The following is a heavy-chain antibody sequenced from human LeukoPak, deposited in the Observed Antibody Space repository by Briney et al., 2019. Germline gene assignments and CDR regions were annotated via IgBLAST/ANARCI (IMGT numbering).Heavy chain of an antibody. CDR1: GGSINSFN. CDR2: IYYSGSN. J-gene: IGHJ3*02. Sequence: PSETLSLTCAVSGGSINSFNWSWVRQPPGKGLGWVWYIYYSGSNNYNPSLESRVTISVDTAKNQFSLKLSSVTAADTAVYYCARENCSGGSCYFWDAFDIWGQGTMVTVSS. V-gene: IGHV4-59*01. CDR3: ARENCSGGSCYFWDAFDI. D-gene: IGHD2-15*01.